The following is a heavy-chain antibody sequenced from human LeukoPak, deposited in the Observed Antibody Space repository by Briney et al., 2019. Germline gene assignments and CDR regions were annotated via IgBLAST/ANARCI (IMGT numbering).Heavy chain of an antibody. D-gene: IGHD5/OR15-5a*01. V-gene: IGHV3-23*01. CDR2: ISGSGAST. CDR1: GFTFSSCA. Sequence: GGSLRLSCAASGFTFSSCAMSWVRQAPGKGLEWVSGISGSGASTYYADSVRGRFTISRDNSKNTLYLQMNSLRAEDTAVYYCASLSLFYGFDPWGQGTLVTVSS. J-gene: IGHJ5*02. CDR3: ASLSLFYGFDP.